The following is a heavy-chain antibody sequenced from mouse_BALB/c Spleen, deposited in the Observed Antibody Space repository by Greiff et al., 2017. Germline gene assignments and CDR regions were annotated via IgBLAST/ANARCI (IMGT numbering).Heavy chain of an antibody. CDR3: AYYDADAMDY. D-gene: IGHD2-4*01. J-gene: IGHJ4*01. CDR1: GFSLTSYG. Sequence: QVQLKESGPGLVAPSQSLSITCTVSGFSLTSYGVHWVRQSPGKGLEWLGVIWSGGSTDYNAAFISRLSISKDNSKSQVFFKMNSLQANDTAIYYCAYYDADAMDYWGQGTSVTVSS. V-gene: IGHV2-2*02. CDR2: IWSGGST.